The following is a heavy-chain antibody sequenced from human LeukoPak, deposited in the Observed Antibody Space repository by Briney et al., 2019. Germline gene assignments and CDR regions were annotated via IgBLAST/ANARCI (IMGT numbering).Heavy chain of an antibody. CDR3: ARNVGSGLDY. J-gene: IGHJ4*02. Sequence: ASVKVSCKASGYTFTTYYIHWVRQAPGQGLEWMGMINPSGGSTSYAQKFQARVTMASDTSTSTVYMELSSLRSDDTAVYYCARNVGSGLDYWGQGTLVTVSS. CDR2: INPSGGST. D-gene: IGHD1-1*01. CDR1: GYTFTTYY. V-gene: IGHV1-46*01.